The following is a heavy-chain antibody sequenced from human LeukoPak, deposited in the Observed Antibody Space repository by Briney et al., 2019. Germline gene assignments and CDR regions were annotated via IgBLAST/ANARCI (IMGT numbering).Heavy chain of an antibody. V-gene: IGHV3-11*01. Sequence: GGSLRFSCAASGFTFSDYYMSWIHQAPGKGLEWVSYISSSGSTIYYADSVKGRFTISRDNAKNSLYLQMNSLRAEDTAVYYCARDLGYSTNGVCHTRFDYWGQGTLVAVSS. CDR2: ISSSGSTI. CDR1: GFTFSDYY. D-gene: IGHD2-8*01. CDR3: ARDLGYSTNGVCHTRFDY. J-gene: IGHJ4*02.